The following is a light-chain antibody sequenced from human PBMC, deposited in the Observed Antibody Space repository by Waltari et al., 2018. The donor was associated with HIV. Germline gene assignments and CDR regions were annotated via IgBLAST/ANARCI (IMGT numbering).Light chain of an antibody. CDR2: AAS. CDR3: QQYSDWPRYT. Sequence: IVMTQSPATLSVSPGETATLPCRASQSVSHNLACYQQKPGQPPRLVIYAASSRAAGIPARFSGSGSGTEFTLTITSLQSGDFGVYYCQQYSDWPRYTFGGGTNLEIK. CDR1: QSVSHN. V-gene: IGKV3-15*01. J-gene: IGKJ2*01.